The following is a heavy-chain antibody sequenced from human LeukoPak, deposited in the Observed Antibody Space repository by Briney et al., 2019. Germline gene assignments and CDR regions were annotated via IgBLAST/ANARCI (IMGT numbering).Heavy chain of an antibody. V-gene: IGHV3-21*01. CDR2: ISSSSSYI. Sequence: GGSLRLSCAASGFTFDDYGMSWVRQAPGKGLEWVSSISSSSSYIYYADSVKGRFTISRDNAKNSLYLQMNSLRAEDTAVYYCARERISGHWGQGTLVTVSS. CDR1: GFTFDDYG. J-gene: IGHJ4*02. D-gene: IGHD1-26*01. CDR3: ARERISGH.